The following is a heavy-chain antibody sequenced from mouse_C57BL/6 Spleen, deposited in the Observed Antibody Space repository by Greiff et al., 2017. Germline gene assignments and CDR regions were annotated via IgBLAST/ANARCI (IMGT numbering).Heavy chain of an antibody. V-gene: IGHV1-64*01. Sequence: VQLQQPGAELVKPGASVKLSCKASGYTFTSYWMHWVQQRPGQGLEWIGMIHPNGGSTNYNEKFKSKATLSVDNSSSTAYMHLSSLTSEDSAVYYSARGGNEDYDNAMDYWGQGTSVTVSS. CDR2: IHPNGGST. CDR1: GYTFTSYW. D-gene: IGHD2-4*01. CDR3: ARGGNEDYDNAMDY. J-gene: IGHJ4*01.